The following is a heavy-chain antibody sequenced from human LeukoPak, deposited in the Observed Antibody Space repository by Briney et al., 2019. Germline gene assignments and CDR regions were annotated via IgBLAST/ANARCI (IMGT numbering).Heavy chain of an antibody. D-gene: IGHD3-3*01. V-gene: IGHV4-39*07. CDR2: IHYTGST. CDR3: ARHPIERSLGGVPDWFDP. CDR1: GGSIDRGDYY. Sequence: PSETLSLTCTVSGGSIDRGDYYWGWVRQPPGKGLECIASIHYTGSTYYDPSLKSRVTLSVDTSKNQFSLNLYSVTAADTAIYYCARHPIERSLGGVPDWFDPWGQGTLVTASS. J-gene: IGHJ5*02.